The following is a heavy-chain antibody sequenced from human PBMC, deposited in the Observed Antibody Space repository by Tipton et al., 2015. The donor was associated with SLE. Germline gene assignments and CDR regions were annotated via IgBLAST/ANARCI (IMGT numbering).Heavy chain of an antibody. J-gene: IGHJ6*02. CDR3: AREGYAYYGFWCGYSPDGMDL. Sequence: QSGPEVKKPGASMKVSCKVSGYIFTGYYIHWARQAPGQGLEWMGWINPNTGGTSYAQKCQGRVTMTRDTSISTAFMELSRLRSDDTAVYYCAREGYAYYGFWCGYSPDGMDLWGQGSTVTVSS. CDR2: INPNTGGT. V-gene: IGHV1-2*02. CDR1: GYIFTGYY. D-gene: IGHD3-3*01.